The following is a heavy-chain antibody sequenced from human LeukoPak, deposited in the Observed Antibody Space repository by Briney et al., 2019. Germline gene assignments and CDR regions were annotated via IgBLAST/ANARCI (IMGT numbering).Heavy chain of an antibody. V-gene: IGHV4-59*08. CDR1: GGSISNYY. CDR2: INYSGST. J-gene: IGHJ4*02. CDR3: ARLNVGY. Sequence: SETLSLTCTVSGGSISNYYWSWIRQPPGRGLEWIGYINYSGSTNYNPSLKNRVTISVDTSKNQFSLKVTSVTAADTAVYYCARLNVGYWGQGTLVTVSS. D-gene: IGHD1-1*01.